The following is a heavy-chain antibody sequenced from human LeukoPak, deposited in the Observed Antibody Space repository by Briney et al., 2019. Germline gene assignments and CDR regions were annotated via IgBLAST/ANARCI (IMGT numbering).Heavy chain of an antibody. CDR1: GFTFSSYA. D-gene: IGHD3-22*01. CDR2: ISGSGGST. Sequence: PGGSLRLSCAASGFTFSSYAMNWVRQAPGKGLEWVSAISGSGGSTYYADSVKGRFTISRDNSKNTLYLQMNSLRAEDTAVYNCAKDSGRDYDSSGYYNYWGQGTLVTVSS. V-gene: IGHV3-23*01. J-gene: IGHJ4*02. CDR3: AKDSGRDYDSSGYYNY.